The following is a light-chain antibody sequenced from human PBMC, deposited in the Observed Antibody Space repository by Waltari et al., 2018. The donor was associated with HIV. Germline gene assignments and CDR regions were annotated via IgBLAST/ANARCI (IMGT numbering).Light chain of an antibody. CDR3: MQVRSYPRT. Sequence: DMVLTKTPLSAAFTVGQLASITCRSTQSLVHENGNTYLSWFYQRQGEPPRLLICRVSLRLPGVPDRFSGGGAGTHFTLKITSVEADDVGMYYCMQVRSYPRTFGQGTKVEI. V-gene: IGKV2-24*01. CDR2: RVS. CDR1: QSLVHENGNTY. J-gene: IGKJ1*01.